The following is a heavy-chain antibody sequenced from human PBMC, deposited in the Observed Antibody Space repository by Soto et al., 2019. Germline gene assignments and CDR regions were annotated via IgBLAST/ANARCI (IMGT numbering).Heavy chain of an antibody. Sequence: ASVKVSCKASGYTFTSYGISWVRQAPGQGLEWMGWISAYNGNTNYAQKLQGRVTMTTDTSMSTAYMELRSLRSDDTAVYYCARERTWFGETLGPSQYHYYYMDVWGKGTTVTVSS. CDR1: GYTFTSYG. CDR3: ARERTWFGETLGPSQYHYYYMDV. V-gene: IGHV1-18*01. J-gene: IGHJ6*03. D-gene: IGHD3-10*01. CDR2: ISAYNGNT.